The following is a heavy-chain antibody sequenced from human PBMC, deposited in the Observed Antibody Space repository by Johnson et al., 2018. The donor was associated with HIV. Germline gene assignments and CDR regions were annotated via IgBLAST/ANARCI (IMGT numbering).Heavy chain of an antibody. CDR3: AGGRDGYNCGAFDS. CDR1: GFTVSSNY. J-gene: IGHJ3*02. V-gene: IGHV3-53*01. D-gene: IGHD5-24*01. Sequence: VQLVESGGGLIQPGGSLRLSCAASGFTVSSNYMSWVRQAPGKGLEWVSVIYIGGSTYYADSVKGRFTISRDNSKNTLYRQMNSLSAEDTAVYYWAGGRDGYNCGAFDSWGQGKMVTVSS. CDR2: IYIGGST.